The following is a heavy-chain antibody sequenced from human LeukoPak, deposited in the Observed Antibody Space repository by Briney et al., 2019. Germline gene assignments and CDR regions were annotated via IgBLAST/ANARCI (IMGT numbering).Heavy chain of an antibody. CDR2: INPNSGGT. Sequence: ASVKVSCKASGYTFTGYYMHWVRQAPGQGLEWMGRINPNSGGTNYAQKFQGRVTMTRDTSISTAYMELSRLRSDDTAVYYCAEDTAIGGGLDYWGQGTLVTVSP. CDR3: AEDTAIGGGLDY. V-gene: IGHV1-2*06. D-gene: IGHD5-18*01. J-gene: IGHJ4*02. CDR1: GYTFTGYY.